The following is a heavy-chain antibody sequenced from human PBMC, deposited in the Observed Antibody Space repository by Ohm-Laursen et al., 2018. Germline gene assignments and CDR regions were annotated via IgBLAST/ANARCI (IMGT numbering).Heavy chain of an antibody. CDR1: GGFISTYY. CDR2: IYYSGST. CDR3: ARNFNWENPYNFAY. D-gene: IGHD3-9*01. J-gene: IGHJ4*02. V-gene: IGHV4-59*01. Sequence: GTLSLTCAVSGGFISTYYWSWIRQPPGKGLEWIGYIYYSGSTKYNPSLESRVTISLDTSRNQFSLRLTSLTAADTAVYYCARNFNWENPYNFAYWGQGILVTVSS.